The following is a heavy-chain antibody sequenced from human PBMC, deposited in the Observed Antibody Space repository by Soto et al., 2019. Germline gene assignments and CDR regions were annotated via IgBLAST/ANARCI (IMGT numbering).Heavy chain of an antibody. J-gene: IGHJ4*02. CDR3: AKDKVRGIAAAGRFDY. D-gene: IGHD6-13*01. V-gene: IGHV3-30*18. Sequence: GGSLRLSCAASGFTISSYGMHWVRQAPGKGLEWVAVISYDGSNKYYADSVKGRFTISRDNSKNTLYLQMNSLRAEDTAVYYCAKDKVRGIAAAGRFDYWVKGSLVPVSS. CDR1: GFTISSYG. CDR2: ISYDGSNK.